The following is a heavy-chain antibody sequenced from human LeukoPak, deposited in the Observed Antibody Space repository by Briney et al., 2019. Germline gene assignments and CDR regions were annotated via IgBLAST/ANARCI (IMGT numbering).Heavy chain of an antibody. Sequence: CXVSGGSISSGSYYWSWIRQPAGKGLEWIGRIYTSGSTNYNPSLKSRVTISVDTSKNQFSLKLRPVTAADTDVYXXXRDXSXYXXNYXYXXMXVWGKGTTVTISS. CDR1: GGSISSGSYY. J-gene: IGHJ6*03. D-gene: IGHD3-22*01. CDR3: XRDXSXYXXNYXYXXMXV. CDR2: IYTSGST. V-gene: IGHV4-61*02.